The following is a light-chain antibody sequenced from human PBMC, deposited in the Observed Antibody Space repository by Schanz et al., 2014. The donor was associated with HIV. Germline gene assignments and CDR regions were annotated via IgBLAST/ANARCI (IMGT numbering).Light chain of an antibody. CDR3: SSHTSSSTLV. CDR2: DVS. V-gene: IGLV2-14*03. J-gene: IGLJ2*01. Sequence: QSALTQPASVSGSPGQSISISCTGTSGDVGSYNYVSWYQQHPGKAPKLMIYDVSNRPSGVSNRFSGSKSGNTASLTISGLQDEDEADYYCSSHTSSSTLVFGGGTKLTVL. CDR1: SGDVGSYNY.